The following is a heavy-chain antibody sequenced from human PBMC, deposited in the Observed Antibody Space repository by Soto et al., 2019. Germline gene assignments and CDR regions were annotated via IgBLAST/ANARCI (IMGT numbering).Heavy chain of an antibody. J-gene: IGHJ6*02. CDR2: IYSGGST. CDR1: GFTVSSNY. CDR3: ARDRAVAGTFYYYGMDV. V-gene: IGHV3-66*01. D-gene: IGHD6-19*01. Sequence: EVQLVESGGGLVQPGGSLRLSCAASGFTVSSNYMSWVRQAPGKGLEWVSVIYSGGSTYYADSVKGRFTISRDNSKNTLYLQMNSLRAEDTAVYYCARDRAVAGTFYYYGMDVWGQGTTVTVSS.